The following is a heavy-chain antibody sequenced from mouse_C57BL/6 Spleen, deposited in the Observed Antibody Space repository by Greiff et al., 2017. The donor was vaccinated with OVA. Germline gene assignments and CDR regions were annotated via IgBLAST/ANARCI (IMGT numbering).Heavy chain of an antibody. V-gene: IGHV2-9-1*01. CDR3: AREDYYGSSTWYFDV. CDR2: IWTGGGT. Sequence: VQGVESGPGLVAPSQSLSITCTVSGFSLTSYAISWVRQPPGKGLEWLGVIWTGGGTNYNSALKSRLSISKDNSKSQVFLKMNSLQTDDTARYYCAREDYYGSSTWYFDVWGTGTTVTVSS. D-gene: IGHD1-1*01. J-gene: IGHJ1*03. CDR1: GFSLTSYA.